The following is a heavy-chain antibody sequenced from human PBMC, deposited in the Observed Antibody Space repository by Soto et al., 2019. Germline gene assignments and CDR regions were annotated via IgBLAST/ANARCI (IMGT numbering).Heavy chain of an antibody. CDR2: IIPILGTA. J-gene: IGHJ5*02. V-gene: IGHV1-69*06. D-gene: IGHD3-22*01. CDR3: ARDGKNYSDSSDYYGWWLDP. Sequence: QLQLVQSGAEVKKPGASVKVSCKASGGTFSSYAISWVRQAPGQGLEWMGGIIPILGTATYAQKFQGRVTITADKSTITGYMELNILTPEDTDVYYCARDGKNYSDSSDYYGWWLDPWCQGTLVTVSP. CDR1: GGTFSSYA.